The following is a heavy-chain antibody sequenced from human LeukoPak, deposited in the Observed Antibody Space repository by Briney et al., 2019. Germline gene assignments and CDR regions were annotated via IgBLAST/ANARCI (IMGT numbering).Heavy chain of an antibody. CDR2: IAPFSGGT. Sequence: GASVKVSCKASGYTFTDYYMHWVRQAPGQGLEWMGWIAPFSGGTFSAQKFQGSVTMTRDTSISTVYMELSGLRSDDTAVYYCARGQQQPYNWFDPWGQGTLVTVSS. V-gene: IGHV1-2*02. CDR1: GYTFTDYY. J-gene: IGHJ5*02. CDR3: ARGQQQPYNWFDP. D-gene: IGHD6-13*01.